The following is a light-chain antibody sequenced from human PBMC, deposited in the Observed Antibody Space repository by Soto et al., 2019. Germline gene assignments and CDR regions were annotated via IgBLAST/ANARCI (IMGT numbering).Light chain of an antibody. Sequence: QSALTQPPSASGSPGQSVTISFTGTSSDVGGYNYVSWYQQHPGKAPKLIIYEVTKRPSGVPDRFSGSKSGNTASLTVSGLLAEDEADYYCSSHAGIINVVFGGGTKLTVL. CDR1: SSDVGGYNY. CDR2: EVT. CDR3: SSHAGIINVV. J-gene: IGLJ3*02. V-gene: IGLV2-8*01.